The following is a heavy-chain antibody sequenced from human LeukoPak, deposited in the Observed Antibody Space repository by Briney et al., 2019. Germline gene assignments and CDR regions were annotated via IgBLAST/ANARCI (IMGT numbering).Heavy chain of an antibody. CDR1: GFTFSSYS. V-gene: IGHV3-21*01. Sequence: GGSLRLSCAASGFTFSSYSIDWVRQAPGKGLEWGSSISSSSSYIYYADSVQGPLTIYRANAQNPLYLNMNTLRAEDTAVYSCARDYGSSSFAFDIWGQGTMVTVSS. CDR2: ISSSSSYI. J-gene: IGHJ3*02. D-gene: IGHD6-6*01. CDR3: ARDYGSSSFAFDI.